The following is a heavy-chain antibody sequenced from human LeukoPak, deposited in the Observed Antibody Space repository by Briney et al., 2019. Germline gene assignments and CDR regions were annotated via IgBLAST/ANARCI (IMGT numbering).Heavy chain of an antibody. CDR1: GFTFSSYG. J-gene: IGHJ6*02. Sequence: GGSLRLSCAASGFTFSSYGMHWVRQAPGKGLEWVAFIRYDGSNKYYADSVKGRFTISRDNSKNTLYLQMNSLRAEDTAVYYCAKDLGSATTFPVYYYGMDVWGQGTTVTVSS. CDR3: AKDLGSATTFPVYYYGMDV. CDR2: IRYDGSNK. D-gene: IGHD4-17*01. V-gene: IGHV3-30*02.